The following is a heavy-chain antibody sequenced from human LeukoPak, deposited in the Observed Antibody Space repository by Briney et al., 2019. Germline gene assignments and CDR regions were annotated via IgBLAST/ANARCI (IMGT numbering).Heavy chain of an antibody. J-gene: IGHJ4*02. V-gene: IGHV4-59*02. D-gene: IGHD1-1*01. CDR1: GGSVTTDY. Sequence: SETLSLTCTVSGGSVTTDYWSWIRHPPGKGLEWIGYISYTGSTNYNPSLKSRGTMSVDTSKNQFSMKLSSVTAADTAVYYCARVGDWNDLVYWGQGTLVTVSS. CDR3: ARVGDWNDLVY. CDR2: ISYTGST.